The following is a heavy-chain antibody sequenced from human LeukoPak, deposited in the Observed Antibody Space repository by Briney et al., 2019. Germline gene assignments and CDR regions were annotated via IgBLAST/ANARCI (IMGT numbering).Heavy chain of an antibody. Sequence: PGGSLRLSCAASGFAFTTFALHWVRQAPGKGLEWVAALSYDASNEYYADSVRGRFTISRDNSKNTVYLQMNSLRVEDTAIYYCAGDSEGGIVVLPAAHKPYYYCYYGMDVWGQGTTVTVSS. J-gene: IGHJ6*02. D-gene: IGHD2-2*01. CDR2: LSYDASNE. CDR1: GFAFTTFA. V-gene: IGHV3-30-3*01. CDR3: AGDSEGGIVVLPAAHKPYYYCYYGMDV.